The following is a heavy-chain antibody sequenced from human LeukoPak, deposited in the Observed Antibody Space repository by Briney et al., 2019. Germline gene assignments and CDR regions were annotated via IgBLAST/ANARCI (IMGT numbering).Heavy chain of an antibody. J-gene: IGHJ5*02. CDR2: IIPIFGSS. D-gene: IGHD5-18*01. Sequence: SVKVSCKASGGTFNNYAINWVRQAPGQGLEWMGGIIPIFGSSNYAQKFQGRVTITADESTTTAYMELSSLRSEDTAVYYCARVTHTELSTWFDPWGQGTLVTVSS. CDR1: GGTFNNYA. V-gene: IGHV1-69*13. CDR3: ARVTHTELSTWFDP.